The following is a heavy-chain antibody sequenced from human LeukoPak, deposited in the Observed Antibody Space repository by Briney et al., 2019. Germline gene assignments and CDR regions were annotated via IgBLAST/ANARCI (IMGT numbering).Heavy chain of an antibody. D-gene: IGHD3-10*01. CDR2: IKQDGSGK. CDR3: ASGSGSYRTPYYYMDV. Sequence: GGSLRLSCAASGFTFSSYWMTWVRQAPGKGLEWVANIKQDGSGKYYVDSVKGRFTISRDNAKNSLYLQMNSLRAEDTAVYYCASGSGSYRTPYYYMDVWGTGTTVTVSS. J-gene: IGHJ6*03. V-gene: IGHV3-7*01. CDR1: GFTFSSYW.